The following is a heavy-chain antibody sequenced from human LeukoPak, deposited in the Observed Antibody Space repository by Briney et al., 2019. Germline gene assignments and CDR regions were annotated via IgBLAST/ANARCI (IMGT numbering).Heavy chain of an antibody. Sequence: ASVKVSCKASGYTFTSYGISWVRQAPGQGLEWMGCISAYNGKTNYAQKFQGRVIMTTDTSTSTGYMELRSLRSDDTAVFYCGRYSGSFSTDYWGQGTLVTVSS. CDR2: ISAYNGKT. J-gene: IGHJ4*02. V-gene: IGHV1-18*01. CDR1: GYTFTSYG. CDR3: GRYSGSFSTDY. D-gene: IGHD1-26*01.